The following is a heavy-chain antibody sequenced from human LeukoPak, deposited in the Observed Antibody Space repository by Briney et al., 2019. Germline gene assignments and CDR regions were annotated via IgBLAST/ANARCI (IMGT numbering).Heavy chain of an antibody. V-gene: IGHV4-31*11. CDR1: GGSISSGGYY. CDR3: ARGGRISNYPT. Sequence: SETLSLTCAVSGGSISSGGYYWSWLRQHPGKGLEWNGCIYYSGNTYYNPSLRSRAFISVDTSKNQFSLMLTSVTAADTAVYYCARGGRISNYPTWGQGTLVTVSS. D-gene: IGHD4-11*01. J-gene: IGHJ1*01. CDR2: IYYSGNT.